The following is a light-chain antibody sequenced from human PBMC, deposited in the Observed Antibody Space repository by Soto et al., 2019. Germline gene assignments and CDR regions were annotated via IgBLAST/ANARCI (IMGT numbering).Light chain of an antibody. J-gene: IGLJ2*01. CDR1: SSNIGTNT. CDR3: EAWDARRYGAV. Sequence: QSVLTQPPSASGTPGQGVTISCSGSSSNIGTNTVNWYKQLPGTAPKLLIYSNDLRPSGVPDRCSGSKSCTSASLAISGLQSEDEADYYCEAWDARRYGAVFGGGTKLTVL. V-gene: IGLV1-44*01. CDR2: SND.